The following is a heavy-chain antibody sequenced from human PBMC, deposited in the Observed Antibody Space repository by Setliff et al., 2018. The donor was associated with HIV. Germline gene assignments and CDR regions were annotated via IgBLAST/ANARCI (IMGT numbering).Heavy chain of an antibody. V-gene: IGHV4-39*01. D-gene: IGHD3-10*01. CDR3: ARGADMVHDAFDI. Sequence: PSETLSLTCTVSGGSISSSSYYWGWIRQPPGKGLEWTGSIYYSGSTYYNPSLKSRVTISVDTSKNQFSLKLSSVTAAATAVYYWARGADMVHDAFDIWGQGTMVTVSS. CDR1: GGSISSSSYY. J-gene: IGHJ3*02. CDR2: IYYSGST.